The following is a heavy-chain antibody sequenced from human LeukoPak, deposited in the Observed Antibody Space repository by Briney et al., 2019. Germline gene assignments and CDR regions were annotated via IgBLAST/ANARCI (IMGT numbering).Heavy chain of an antibody. Sequence: ASVKVSCKASGYTFTGYYMHWVRQAPGQGLEWMGWINPNSGGTNYAQKFRGRVTMTRDTSISTAYMELSRLRSDDTAVYYCARSILWFGESSPDYWGQGTLVTVSS. J-gene: IGHJ4*02. CDR1: GYTFTGYY. V-gene: IGHV1-2*02. CDR3: ARSILWFGESSPDY. CDR2: INPNSGGT. D-gene: IGHD3-10*01.